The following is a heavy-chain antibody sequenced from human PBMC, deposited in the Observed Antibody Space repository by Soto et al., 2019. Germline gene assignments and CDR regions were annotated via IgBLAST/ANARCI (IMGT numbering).Heavy chain of an antibody. D-gene: IGHD2-8*01. J-gene: IGHJ4*02. CDR1: GGSVSNSNYY. V-gene: IGHV4-39*01. Sequence: SETLSLTCTFSGGSVSNSNYYWGWIRQSPGKGLEWIGSVYYRGRSYSKSSVKSRVTISVDTSKNQSSLNLNSVTASDTAVYFCVSQRTSVLTQAYFDYWGPGALVTVSS. CDR3: VSQRTSVLTQAYFDY. CDR2: VYYRGRS.